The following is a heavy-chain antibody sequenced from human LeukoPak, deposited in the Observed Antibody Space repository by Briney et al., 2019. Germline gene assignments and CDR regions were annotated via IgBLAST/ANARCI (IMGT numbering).Heavy chain of an antibody. V-gene: IGHV3-30*03. Sequence: GGSLRLSCAASGFTFSSNYMSWVRQAPGKGLEWVAVISYDGSNRYYADSVKGRFTISRDSSKITLYLQMNSLRAEDTAVYYCAREKHSRIFGEVIRSPLRNYFDYWGQGTLVTVSS. CDR1: GFTFSSNY. J-gene: IGHJ4*02. CDR3: AREKHSRIFGEVIRSPLRNYFDY. CDR2: ISYDGSNR. D-gene: IGHD3-3*01.